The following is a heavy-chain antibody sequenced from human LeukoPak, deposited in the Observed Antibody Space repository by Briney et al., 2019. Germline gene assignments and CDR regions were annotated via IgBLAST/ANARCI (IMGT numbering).Heavy chain of an antibody. CDR1: GFTFDDYA. J-gene: IGHJ5*02. D-gene: IGHD5-12*01. Sequence: PGGSLRLSCAASGFTFDDYAMHWVRQAPGKGLEWVSLISGDGGSTYYADSVKGRFTISRDNSKNSLYLQMNSLRTEDTALYYCAKDEKMSGYDFVNWFDPWGQGTLVTVSS. V-gene: IGHV3-43*02. CDR3: AKDEKMSGYDFVNWFDP. CDR2: ISGDGGST.